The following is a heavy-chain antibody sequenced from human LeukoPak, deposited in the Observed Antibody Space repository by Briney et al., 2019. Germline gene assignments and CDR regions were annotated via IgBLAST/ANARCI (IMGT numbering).Heavy chain of an antibody. J-gene: IGHJ4*02. Sequence: SETLSLTCTVSGGSISSYYWSWIRQPPGKGLEWIGYIYYSGSTNYNPSLKSRVTISVDTSKNQFSLKLSSVTAADTAVYYCARERIAAAGTGISDWGQGTLVTVSS. CDR1: GGSISSYY. V-gene: IGHV4-59*01. D-gene: IGHD6-13*01. CDR2: IYYSGST. CDR3: ARERIAAAGTGISD.